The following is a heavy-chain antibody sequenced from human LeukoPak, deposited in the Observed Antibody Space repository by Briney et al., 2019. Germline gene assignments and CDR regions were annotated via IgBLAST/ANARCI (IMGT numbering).Heavy chain of an antibody. D-gene: IGHD3-3*02. Sequence: ASVKVSCKASGYTSTSPDINWVRQATGRGLEWLGWMSPRDSTGYAQKFQGRVTLTRDKSINTAYMELSSLRSEDTAVYYCARYTQHYGFDIWGQGTMVTVSA. J-gene: IGHJ3*02. V-gene: IGHV1-8*01. CDR2: MSPRDST. CDR3: ARYTQHYGFDI. CDR1: GYTSTSPD.